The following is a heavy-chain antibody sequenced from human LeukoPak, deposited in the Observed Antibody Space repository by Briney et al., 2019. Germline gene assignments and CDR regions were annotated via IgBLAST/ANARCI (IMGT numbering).Heavy chain of an antibody. D-gene: IGHD6-13*01. CDR3: ARVRSRAAAGAVDY. CDR1: GFTFDDYG. J-gene: IGHJ4*02. CDR2: INWNGGST. V-gene: IGHV3-20*01. Sequence: GGSLRLSCAASGFTFDDYGMSWVRQAPGKGLEWVSGINWNGGSTGYADSVKGRFTISRDNAKNSLYLQMNSLRAEDTALYHCARVRSRAAAGAVDYWGQGTLVTVSS.